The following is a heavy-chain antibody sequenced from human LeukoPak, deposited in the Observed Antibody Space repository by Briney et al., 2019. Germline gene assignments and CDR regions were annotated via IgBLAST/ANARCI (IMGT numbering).Heavy chain of an antibody. CDR2: INGNDGST. D-gene: IGHD1-14*01. V-gene: IGHV1-2*02. CDR1: GYTFDNFY. CDR3: ARDEGSTYNQLDY. J-gene: IGHJ4*02. Sequence: ASVKVSCKASGYTFDNFYIHWVRQAPGQGPEWMGWINGNDGSTNYAQKFQGRVTMTRVTAISTVYMDMSGLRPDDTAIYYCARDEGSTYNQLDYWGQGTLVTVSS.